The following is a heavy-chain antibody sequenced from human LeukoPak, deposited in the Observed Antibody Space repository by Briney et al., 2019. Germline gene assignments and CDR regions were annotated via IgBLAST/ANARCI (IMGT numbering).Heavy chain of an antibody. D-gene: IGHD3-3*01. CDR1: GFTFSSYW. V-gene: IGHV3-74*01. Sequence: GGSLRLSCAASGFTFSSYWMNWVRQAPGKGLVWVSRIASDGSSTTYADSVKGRFSISRDNAKNTLYLQMNSLRVEDTAVYYCTRDFSGQWGQGTLVTVSS. CDR3: TRDFSGQ. J-gene: IGHJ4*02. CDR2: IASDGSST.